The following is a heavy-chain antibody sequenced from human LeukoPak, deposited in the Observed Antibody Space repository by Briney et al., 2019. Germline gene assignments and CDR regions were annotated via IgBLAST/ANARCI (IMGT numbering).Heavy chain of an antibody. J-gene: IGHJ4*02. CDR2: IYHSGST. V-gene: IGHV4-38-2*01. Sequence: SETLSLTCAVSGYSISSGYYWGWIRQPPGKGLEWIGSIYHSGSTYCNPSLKSRVTISVDTSKNQFSLKLSSVTAADTAVYYCARLRPNNYYYDSSGYFDYWGQGTLVTVSS. D-gene: IGHD3-22*01. CDR1: GYSISSGYY. CDR3: ARLRPNNYYYDSSGYFDY.